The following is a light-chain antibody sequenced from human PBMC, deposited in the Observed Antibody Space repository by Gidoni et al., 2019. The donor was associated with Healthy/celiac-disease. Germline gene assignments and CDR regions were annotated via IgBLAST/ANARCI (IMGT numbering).Light chain of an antibody. Sequence: DIQMTHSPSSLSASVGDRVTITCRASQSISSYLNWYQQKPGKAPKLLIYAASSLQSGVPSRFSGSGSGTDFTLTISSLQPEDFATYYCKQRYSTPRTFGQGTKVEIK. CDR2: AAS. V-gene: IGKV1-39*01. J-gene: IGKJ1*01. CDR1: QSISSY. CDR3: KQRYSTPRT.